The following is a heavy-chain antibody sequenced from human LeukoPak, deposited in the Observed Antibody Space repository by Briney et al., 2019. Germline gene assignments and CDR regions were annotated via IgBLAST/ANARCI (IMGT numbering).Heavy chain of an antibody. J-gene: IGHJ5*02. CDR1: EFTFTSYW. CDR3: ARARNFDL. Sequence: GGSLRLSCAASEFTFTSYWMSWVRQAPGKGLEWVANINHDGSEIYYVASVKGRFTISRDNAKKSLFLQMNSLTADDTAVYYCARARNFDLWGQGTLVTASS. V-gene: IGHV3-7*05. CDR2: INHDGSEI.